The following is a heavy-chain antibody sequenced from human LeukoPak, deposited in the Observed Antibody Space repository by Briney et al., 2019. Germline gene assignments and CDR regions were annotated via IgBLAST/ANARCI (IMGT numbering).Heavy chain of an antibody. CDR2: IYSGGST. CDR3: ARAPKSLVAAAGYYYGMDV. V-gene: IGHV3-53*01. D-gene: IGHD6-13*01. CDR1: GFTFSSYS. J-gene: IGHJ6*02. Sequence: GGSLRLSCAASGFTFSSYSMNWVRQAPGKGLEWASVIYSGGSTYYADSVKGRFTISRDNSKNTLYLQMNSLRAEDTAVYYCARAPKSLVAAAGYYYGMDVWGQGTTVTVSS.